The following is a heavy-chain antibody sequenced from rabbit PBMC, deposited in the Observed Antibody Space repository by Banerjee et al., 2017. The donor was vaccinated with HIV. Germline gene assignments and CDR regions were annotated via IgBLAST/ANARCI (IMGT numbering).Heavy chain of an antibody. V-gene: IGHV1S45*01. CDR3: ARDLAAVTGWKWGL. Sequence: QEQLVEYGGDLVQPEGSLTLTCKASGFDLSSHYYMCWVRQAPGKGLEWIACINTSSGNTVYASWAKGRFTISKTSSTTVTLQMTSLTATDTATYFCARDLAAVTGWKWGLGGPGTLVTV. CDR2: INTSSGNT. D-gene: IGHD7-1*01. CDR1: GFDLSSHYY. J-gene: IGHJ4*01.